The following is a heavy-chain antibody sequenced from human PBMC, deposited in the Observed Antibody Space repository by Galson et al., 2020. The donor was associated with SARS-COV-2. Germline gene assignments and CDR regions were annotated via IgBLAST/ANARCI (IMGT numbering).Heavy chain of an antibody. CDR2: IIPIFGTA. CDR1: GGTFSSYA. J-gene: IGHJ4*02. CDR3: ATLGAGDYVWGSYRPNKSDY. Sequence: SVKVSCKASGGTFSSYAISWVRQAPGQGLELMGGIIPIFGTANYAQKFQGRVTITADESTSTAYMELSSLRSEDTAVYYCATLGAGDYVWGSYRPNKSDYWGQGTLVTVSS. D-gene: IGHD3-16*02. V-gene: IGHV1-69*13.